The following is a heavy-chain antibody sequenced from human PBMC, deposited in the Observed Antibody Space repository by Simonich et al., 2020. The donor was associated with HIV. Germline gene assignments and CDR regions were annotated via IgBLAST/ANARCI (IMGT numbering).Heavy chain of an antibody. CDR1: GYTFTRDD. D-gene: IGHD6-19*01. CDR3: ATEGAVPRPFYI. V-gene: IGHV1-8*01. CDR2: MNPNSGNT. J-gene: IGHJ3*02. Sequence: QVQLVQSGAEVKKPGASVKVSCKAYGYTFTRDDINWVRQATGKGLEWRGWMNPNSGNTGYAQKFQGRVNMTRNTSISTAYMELNSLRVEDTAVYYCATEGAVPRPFYIWGQGTMVTVSS.